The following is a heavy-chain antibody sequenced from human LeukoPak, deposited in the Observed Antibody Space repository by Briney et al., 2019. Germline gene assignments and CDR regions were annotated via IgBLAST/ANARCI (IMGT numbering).Heavy chain of an antibody. J-gene: IGHJ4*02. D-gene: IGHD6-13*01. V-gene: IGHV1-2*02. CDR2: INPNSGGT. CDR1: GYTFTGYY. Sequence: GASVKVSCKASGYTFTGYYMHWVRQAPGQGLEWMGWINPNSGGTNYAQKFQGRVTMTRDTSISTAYMELSRLRSDDTAVYYCARGPGGAAAGTDYWGQGTLVTVSS. CDR3: ARGPGGAAAGTDY.